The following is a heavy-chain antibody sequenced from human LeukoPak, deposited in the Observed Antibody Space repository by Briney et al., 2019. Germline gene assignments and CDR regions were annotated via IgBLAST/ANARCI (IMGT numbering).Heavy chain of an antibody. V-gene: IGHV4-59*12. CDR3: ARGGLYYDILTGYYPYNWFDP. CDR1: GGSISSYY. D-gene: IGHD3-9*01. J-gene: IGHJ5*02. Sequence: PSETLSLTCTVSGGSISSYYWSWIRQPPGKGLEWIGYIYYSGSTNYNPSLKSRVTISVDTSKNQFSLKLSSVTAADTAVYYCARGGLYYDILTGYYPYNWFDPWGQGTLVTVSS. CDR2: IYYSGST.